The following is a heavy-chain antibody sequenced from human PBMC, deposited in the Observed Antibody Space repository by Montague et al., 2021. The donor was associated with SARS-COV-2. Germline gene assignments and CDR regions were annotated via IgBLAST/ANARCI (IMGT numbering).Heavy chain of an antibody. CDR1: GFTFSSYW. Sequence: SLRLSCAASGFTFSSYWMHWVRQAPGKGLVWVSRINSDGSSTSYXDSVKGRFTISRDNAKKTLYLQMNSLRAEDTAVYYCARGGYYDFWSGYRSHYYYYMDVWGQGTLVTVSS. CDR3: ARGGYYDFWSGYRSHYYYYMDV. D-gene: IGHD3-3*01. V-gene: IGHV3-74*01. J-gene: IGHJ6*03. CDR2: INSDGSST.